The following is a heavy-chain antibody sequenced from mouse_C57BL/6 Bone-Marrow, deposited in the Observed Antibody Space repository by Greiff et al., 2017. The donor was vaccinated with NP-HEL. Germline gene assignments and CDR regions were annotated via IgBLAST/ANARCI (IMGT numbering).Heavy chain of an antibody. J-gene: IGHJ3*01. CDR2: IRNKANGYTT. Sequence: EVKLMESGGGLVQPGGSLSLSCAASGFTFTDYYMSWVRQPPGKALEWLGFIRNKANGYTTEYSASVEGRFTISRDNSQSILYLQMNALRAEDSATYYCAKGDPPFAYWGQGTLVTVSA. CDR3: AKGDPPFAY. V-gene: IGHV7-3*01. D-gene: IGHD2-13*01. CDR1: GFTFTDYY.